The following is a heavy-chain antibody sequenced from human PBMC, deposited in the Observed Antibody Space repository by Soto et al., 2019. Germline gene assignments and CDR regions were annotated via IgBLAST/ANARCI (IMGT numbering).Heavy chain of an antibody. D-gene: IGHD2-8*01. V-gene: IGHV1-46*01. CDR3: ARHTYPGCINAVCYPLDD. CDR1: GYTFTSYY. Sequence: QVQLVQSGAEVKKPGASVKISCKASGYTFTSYYMHWVRQAPGQGLEWMGIINPSGGSTNYTQKPQGRVARTRDTSTSKVYMELNRLRSEDTAVYSCARHTYPGCINAVCYPLDDWGQGTLVTVSS. J-gene: IGHJ4*02. CDR2: INPSGGST.